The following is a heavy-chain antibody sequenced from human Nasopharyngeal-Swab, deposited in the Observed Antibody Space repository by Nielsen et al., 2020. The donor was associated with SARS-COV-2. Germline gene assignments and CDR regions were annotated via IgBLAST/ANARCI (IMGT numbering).Heavy chain of an antibody. CDR2: ISSSGSIA. CDR3: VRDGALIQLWLLPHALDI. Sequence: GGSLRLSCEASGFTFGSYTMNWVRQAPGKGLEWVLFISSSGSIAYYADSVKGRFTISRDNANNSLYLQMNSLRADDTAVYYCVRDGALIQLWLLPHALDIWGQGTLVTVSS. V-gene: IGHV3-48*04. CDR1: GFTFGSYT. J-gene: IGHJ3*02. D-gene: IGHD5-18*01.